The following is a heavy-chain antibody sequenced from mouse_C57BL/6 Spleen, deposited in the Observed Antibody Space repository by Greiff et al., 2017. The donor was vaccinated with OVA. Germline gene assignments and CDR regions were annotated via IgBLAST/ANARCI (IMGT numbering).Heavy chain of an antibody. CDR1: GFTFSDYG. V-gene: IGHV5-17*01. Sequence: EVQLVESGGGLVKPGGSLKLSCAASGFTFSDYGMHWVRQAPEKGLEWVAYISSGSSTIYYADTVQGRFTISRDNAKNTLFLQMTSLRSEDTAMYYCARRVFDDWGQGTTLTVSS. J-gene: IGHJ2*01. CDR3: ARRVFDD. CDR2: ISSGSSTI.